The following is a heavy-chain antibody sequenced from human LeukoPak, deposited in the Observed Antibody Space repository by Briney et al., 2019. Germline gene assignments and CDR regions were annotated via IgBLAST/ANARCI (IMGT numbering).Heavy chain of an antibody. CDR2: INPNSGGT. CDR1: GYTSTGYY. V-gene: IGHV1-2*04. D-gene: IGHD3-10*01. Sequence: ASVSVSCKASGYTSTGYYMHWVRQAPGQGLEWMGWINPNSGGTNYAQKFQGWVTMTRDTSISTAYMELSRLRSDDTAVYYCARARITMVRGVISAFDIWGQGTMVTVSS. J-gene: IGHJ3*02. CDR3: ARARITMVRGVISAFDI.